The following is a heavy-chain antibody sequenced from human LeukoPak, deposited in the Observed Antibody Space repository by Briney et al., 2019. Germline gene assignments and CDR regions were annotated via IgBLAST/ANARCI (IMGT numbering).Heavy chain of an antibody. J-gene: IGHJ6*02. D-gene: IGHD1-26*01. CDR1: GGSFSGYY. CDR2: INHSGST. CDR3: ARDRYSGSYYDGYGMDV. V-gene: IGHV4-34*01. Sequence: SETLSLTCAVYGGSFSGYYWSWIRQPPGKGLEWIGEINHSGSTNYNPSLKSRVTISVDTSKNQFSLKLSSVTAADTAVYYCARDRYSGSYYDGYGMDVWGQGTTVTISS.